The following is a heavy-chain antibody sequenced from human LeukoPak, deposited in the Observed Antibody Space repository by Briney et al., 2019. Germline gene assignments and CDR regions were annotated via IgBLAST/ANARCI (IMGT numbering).Heavy chain of an antibody. CDR2: IYHSGTS. V-gene: IGHV4-38-2*01. CDR1: GYSINSGYY. Sequence: SETLSLTCAVSGYSINSGYYWGWIRQPPGKGLEWIGSIYHSGTSYYNPSLKSRVTISVDTSKNQFSLKLSSVTAADTAVYYCARMSGSIFGVVYFDYWGQGTLVTVSS. D-gene: IGHD3-3*01. J-gene: IGHJ4*02. CDR3: ARMSGSIFGVVYFDY.